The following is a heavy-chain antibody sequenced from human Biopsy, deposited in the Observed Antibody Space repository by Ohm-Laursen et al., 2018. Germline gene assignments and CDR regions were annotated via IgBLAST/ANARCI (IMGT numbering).Heavy chain of an antibody. D-gene: IGHD3-22*01. CDR3: TRGGYYYDSLAYYYWFDP. CDR1: GYTFTGYH. V-gene: IGHV1-2*02. Sequence: ASVKVSCKASGYTFTGYHVHWVRQAPGQGLEWTGWINAKTGDTNYAQKFQGRVTMTRDTSISTAYVDLSSLRSDDTAVYYCTRGGYYYDSLAYYYWFDPWGQGTLVTASS. CDR2: INAKTGDT. J-gene: IGHJ5*02.